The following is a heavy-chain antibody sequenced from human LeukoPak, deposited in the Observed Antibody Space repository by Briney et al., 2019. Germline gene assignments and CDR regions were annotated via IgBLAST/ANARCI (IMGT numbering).Heavy chain of an antibody. CDR2: ISGSGGST. CDR3: AKGSYSSSWSTGDY. D-gene: IGHD6-13*01. V-gene: IGHV3-23*01. J-gene: IGHJ4*02. Sequence: QSGGSLRLSCAASGFTFSSYAMSWVRQAPGKGLEWVSAISGSGGSTYYADSVKGRFTISRDNSKNTLYLQMNSLRAEDTAVYYCAKGSYSSSWSTGDYWGQGTLVTVSS. CDR1: GFTFSSYA.